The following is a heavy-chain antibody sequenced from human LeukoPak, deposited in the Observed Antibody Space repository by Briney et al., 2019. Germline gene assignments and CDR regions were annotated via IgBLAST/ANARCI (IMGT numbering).Heavy chain of an antibody. D-gene: IGHD2-2*02. CDR1: GFTFSAYN. CDR2: ISGSDDNT. CDR3: ASRYFCSSTSCYTFDY. V-gene: IGHV3-23*01. Sequence: GGSLRLSCAASGFTFSAYNMNWVRQAPGKGLEWVSSISGSDDNTQYAASVRGRFTISRDNSKNTLYLQMNSLRAEDTAVYYCASRYFCSSTSCYTFDYWGQGTLVTVSS. J-gene: IGHJ4*02.